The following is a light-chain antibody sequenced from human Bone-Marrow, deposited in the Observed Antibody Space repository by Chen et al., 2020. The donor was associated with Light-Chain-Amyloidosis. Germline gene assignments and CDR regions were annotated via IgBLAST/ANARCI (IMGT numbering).Light chain of an antibody. Sequence: LKQSPATLSRSPGETATLSCSASHDIDTHMAWYQVRSGQPPRHHIYDASKRPADVPLRFSSSDSGTNFTLTIFGLEADDCALYCCQQRSDWPPEFTFGPGTRVDLK. J-gene: IGKJ3*01. CDR3: QQRSDWPPEFT. V-gene: IGKV3D-11*03. CDR1: HDIDTH. CDR2: DAS.